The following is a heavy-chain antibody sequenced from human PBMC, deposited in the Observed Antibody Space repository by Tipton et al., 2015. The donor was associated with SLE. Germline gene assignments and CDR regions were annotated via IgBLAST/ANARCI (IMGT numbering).Heavy chain of an antibody. J-gene: IGHJ4*02. Sequence: SLRLSCVASGFTFRSYWMTWVRQAPGKGLEWVATIKEDGSQKYYVDSLKGRFTISRDNAKNSLYLQMNSLRAEDTAVYYCVRLRPGTRPDYWGQGTLVTVSS. CDR1: GFTFRSYW. CDR3: VRLRPGTRPDY. V-gene: IGHV3-7*01. D-gene: IGHD6-13*01. CDR2: IKEDGSQK.